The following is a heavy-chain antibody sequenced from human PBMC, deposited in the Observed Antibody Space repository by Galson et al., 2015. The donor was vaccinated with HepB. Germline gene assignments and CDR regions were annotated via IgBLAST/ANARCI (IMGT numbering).Heavy chain of an antibody. CDR2: IIPILGIA. V-gene: IGHV1-69*04. CDR1: GGTFSSYA. D-gene: IGHD6-19*01. J-gene: IGHJ4*02. Sequence: SVKVSCKASGGTFSSYAISWVRQAPGQGLEWMGRIIPILGIANYAQKFQGRVTITADKSTSTAYMELSSLRSEDTAVYYCARDLVESGLVNYWGQGTLVTVSS. CDR3: ARDLVESGLVNY.